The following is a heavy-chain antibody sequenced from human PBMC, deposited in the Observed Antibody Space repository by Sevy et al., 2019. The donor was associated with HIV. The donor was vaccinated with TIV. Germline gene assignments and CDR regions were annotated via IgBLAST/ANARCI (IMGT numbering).Heavy chain of an antibody. Sequence: SETLSLTCSVSGCSINGDYWSWIRQPPGQALEWIGYIYYSGSTNYNPPLESRVTMSVDRSKNQFSLQLSSITAADTALYYCARGSRTFDYWGQGTLVTVSS. CDR1: GCSINGDY. V-gene: IGHV4-59*12. CDR2: IYYSGST. J-gene: IGHJ4*02. CDR3: ARGSRTFDY. D-gene: IGHD1-7*01.